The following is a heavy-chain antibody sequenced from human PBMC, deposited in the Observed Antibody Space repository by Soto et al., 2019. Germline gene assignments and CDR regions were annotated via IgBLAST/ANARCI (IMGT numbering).Heavy chain of an antibody. CDR1: GFTFSNAW. V-gene: IGHV3-15*01. CDR3: TTDLCAYRVWSYGCYFDY. CDR2: IKSKTDGGTT. D-gene: IGHD5-18*01. J-gene: IGHJ4*02. Sequence: EVQLVESGGGLVKPGGSLRLSCAASGFTFSNAWMSWVRQAPGKGLEWVGRIKSKTDGGTTDYAAPVKGRFTISRDDSKNTLYLQMNSLKTEDTAVYYCTTDLCAYRVWSYGCYFDYWGQGTLVTVSS.